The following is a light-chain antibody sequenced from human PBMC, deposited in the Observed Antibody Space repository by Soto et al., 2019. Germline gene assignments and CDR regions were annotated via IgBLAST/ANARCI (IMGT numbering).Light chain of an antibody. CDR1: KNDIGVYDF. V-gene: IGLV2-8*01. J-gene: IGLJ2*01. CDR3: AAWDDALSGIL. CDR2: EVV. Sequence: QSVLTQPPSASGSPGQSVTISCTGTKNDIGVYDFVSWYQHHPGKAPRLIIYEVVQRPSGVPDRFSGSKSGNTASLTVSGLQAADEADYYCAAWDDALSGILFGGGTKLTVL.